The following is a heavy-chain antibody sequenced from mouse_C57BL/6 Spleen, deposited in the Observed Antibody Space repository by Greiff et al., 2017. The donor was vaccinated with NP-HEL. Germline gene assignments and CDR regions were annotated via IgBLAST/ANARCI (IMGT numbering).Heavy chain of an antibody. V-gene: IGHV5-17*01. CDR2: ISSGSSTI. CDR1: GFTFSDYG. CDR3: ARGYYYGSSYGYAMDY. J-gene: IGHJ4*01. D-gene: IGHD1-1*01. Sequence: EVNLVESGGGLVKPGGSLKLSCAASGFTFSDYGMHWVRQAPEKGLEWVAYISSGSSTIYYADTVKGRFTISRDNAKNTLFLQMTSLRSEDTAMYYCARGYYYGSSYGYAMDYWGQGTSVTVSS.